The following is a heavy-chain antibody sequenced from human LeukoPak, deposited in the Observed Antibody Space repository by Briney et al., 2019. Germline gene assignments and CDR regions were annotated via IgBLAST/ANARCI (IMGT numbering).Heavy chain of an antibody. D-gene: IGHD2-15*01. CDR2: IYHTGST. J-gene: IGHJ6*02. CDR3: ARNRGYCSGGSCLPDPPNYYYGMDV. Sequence: SGTLSLTCAVSGDSISSSHWWNWVRQPPGKGPEWSGEIYHTGSTNYSPSLKSRLTISIDKSKNQFSLRLTSVTAADTAVYYCARNRGYCSGGSCLPDPPNYYYGMDVWGQGTTVTVSS. V-gene: IGHV4-4*02. CDR1: GDSISSSHW.